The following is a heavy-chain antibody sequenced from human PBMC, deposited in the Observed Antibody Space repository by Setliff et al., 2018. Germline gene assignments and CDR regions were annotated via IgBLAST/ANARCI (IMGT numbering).Heavy chain of an antibody. V-gene: IGHV3-7*01. J-gene: IGHJ4*02. D-gene: IGHD3-10*01. CDR2: IKEDGSQR. CDR3: VWNYYNVDY. Sequence: GGSLRLSCAASGFDFKTHWMDWARQAPGKGLEWVANIKEDGSQRNYVDAVRGRFTVSRDNARNLLYLQMKSLRAEDTAVYYCVWNYYNVDYWGQGTLVTVSS. CDR1: GFDFKTHW.